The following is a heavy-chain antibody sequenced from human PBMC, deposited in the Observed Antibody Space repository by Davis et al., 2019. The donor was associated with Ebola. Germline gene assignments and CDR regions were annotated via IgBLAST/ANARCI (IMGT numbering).Heavy chain of an antibody. CDR3: ARSPLGTAVN. D-gene: IGHD7-27*01. CDR1: GFSLSASGVG. J-gene: IGHJ3*01. Sequence: SGPTLVKPTQTLTLTCTFSGFSLSASGVGVGWIRQPPGKALEWLALIYWDDDKRYSPSLKSRLTITTDSSKTQVVLTMTNMDPVDTATYYCARSPLGTAVNWGQGTMVTVSS. CDR2: IYWDDDK. V-gene: IGHV2-5*02.